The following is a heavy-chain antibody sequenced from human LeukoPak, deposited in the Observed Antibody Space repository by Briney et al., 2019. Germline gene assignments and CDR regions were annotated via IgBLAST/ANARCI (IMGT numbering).Heavy chain of an antibody. J-gene: IGHJ4*02. D-gene: IGHD3-22*01. CDR3: ARDQGERYDTSGYYPY. V-gene: IGHV3-11*06. CDR1: GFTFTNYY. Sequence: PGGSLRLSCAASGFTFTNYYMSWIRQAPGKGLEWVSNISGSSGSTKHTDSVMGRFTISRDNGKNSVYLQMNSLRAEDTAVYYCARDQGERYDTSGYYPYWGQGTLVTVSS. CDR2: ISGSSGST.